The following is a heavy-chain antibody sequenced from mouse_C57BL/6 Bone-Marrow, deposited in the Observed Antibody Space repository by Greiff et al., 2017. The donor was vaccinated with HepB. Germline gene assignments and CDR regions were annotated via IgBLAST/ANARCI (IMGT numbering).Heavy chain of an antibody. CDR2: IDPSDSYT. CDR1: GYTFTSYW. D-gene: IGHD1-1*01. V-gene: IGHV1-69*01. CDR3: ARDGSSYDWFDY. Sequence: VQLQQPGAELVMPGASVKLSCKASGYTFTSYWMHWVKQRPGQGLEWIGEIDPSDSYTNYNQKFKGKSTLTVDKSSSTAYMQLSSLTSEDSAVYYCARDGSSYDWFDYWGQGTLVTVSS. J-gene: IGHJ3*01.